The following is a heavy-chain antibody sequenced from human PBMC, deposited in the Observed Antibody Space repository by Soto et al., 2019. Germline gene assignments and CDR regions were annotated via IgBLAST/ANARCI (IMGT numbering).Heavy chain of an antibody. D-gene: IGHD1-26*01. CDR2: IYYSGSP. J-gene: IGHJ6*02. CDR3: ATPTIVGATGYYYGMDV. CDR1: GGSIGSSSSY. Sequence: SETLSLTCTVSGGSIGSSSSYWGWVRQPPGKGLEWIANIYYSGSPYYNPSLKSRVTISVDTSKNQFSPKLSSVTAADTAVYYCATPTIVGATGYYYGMDVWGQGTTVTVSS. V-gene: IGHV4-39*01.